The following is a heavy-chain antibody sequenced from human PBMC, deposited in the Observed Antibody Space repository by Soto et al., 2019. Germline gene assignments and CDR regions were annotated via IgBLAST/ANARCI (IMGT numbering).Heavy chain of an antibody. J-gene: IGHJ4*02. CDR1: GFTFSSYA. CDR2: ISGSGGST. Sequence: GGSLRLSCAASGFTFSSYAMSWVRQAPGKGLEWVSAISGSGGSTYYADSVKGRFTISRDNSKNTLYLQMNSLRAEDTAVYYCAKCERDCSGGSCYLHHFDYWGQGTLVTVSS. D-gene: IGHD2-15*01. CDR3: AKCERDCSGGSCYLHHFDY. V-gene: IGHV3-23*01.